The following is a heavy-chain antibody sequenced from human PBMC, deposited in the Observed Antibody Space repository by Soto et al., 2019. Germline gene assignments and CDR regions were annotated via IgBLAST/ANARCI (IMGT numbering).Heavy chain of an antibody. Sequence: SETLSVTCSVSGGSISSYYWSWIRQPPGKGLEWIGYIYYSGSTNYNPSLKSRVTISVDTSKNQFSLKLSSVTAADTAVYYCARVPTAGITIFGVVLYGMDVWGQGTTVTVSS. J-gene: IGHJ6*02. D-gene: IGHD3-3*01. CDR3: ARVPTAGITIFGVVLYGMDV. CDR2: IYYSGST. V-gene: IGHV4-59*01. CDR1: GGSISSYY.